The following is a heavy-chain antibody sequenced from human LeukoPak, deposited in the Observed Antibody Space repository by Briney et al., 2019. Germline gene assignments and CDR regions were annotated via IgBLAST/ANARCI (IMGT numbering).Heavy chain of an antibody. Sequence: SGRSLRLSCAASGFTFSSYGMHWVRQAPGKGLEWVAVIWYDGSNKYYADSVKGRFTISRDNSKNTLYLQMNSLRAEDTAVYYCAKDEGSAVAGYDFDYWGQGTLVTVSS. D-gene: IGHD6-19*01. CDR1: GFTFSSYG. CDR2: IWYDGSNK. J-gene: IGHJ4*02. V-gene: IGHV3-33*06. CDR3: AKDEGSAVAGYDFDY.